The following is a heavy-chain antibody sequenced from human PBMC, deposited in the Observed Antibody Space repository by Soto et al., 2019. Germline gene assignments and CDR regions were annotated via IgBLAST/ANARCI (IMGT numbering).Heavy chain of an antibody. V-gene: IGHV3-23*01. J-gene: IGHJ4*02. CDR3: AKVERYYYDSSGYYSSPLF. CDR2: ISSSGGTT. D-gene: IGHD3-22*01. CDR1: GFTLSSYA. Sequence: EVQLLESGGGLVQPGGSLRLSCAASGFTLSSYAMSWVRQAPGKGLEWVSAISSSGGTTYYADSVKGRFTISRDTSKNTLYLQMNSLRAEDTAVYYCAKVERYYYDSSGYYSSPLFWGQGTLVTVSS.